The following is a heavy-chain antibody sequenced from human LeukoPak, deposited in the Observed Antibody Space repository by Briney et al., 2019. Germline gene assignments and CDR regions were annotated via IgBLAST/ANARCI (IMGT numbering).Heavy chain of an antibody. CDR3: ARRNYGDPYYFDY. V-gene: IGHV3-30*04. J-gene: IGHJ4*02. Sequence: GGSLRLSCVASGFTFNSYTMHWVRQAPGKGLEWVALISYDGSEKNYADSVKGRFTVSRGNSKNTLYLQMNSLRAEDTAVYYCARRNYGDPYYFDYWGQGTLVTVSS. CDR2: ISYDGSEK. D-gene: IGHD4-17*01. CDR1: GFTFNSYT.